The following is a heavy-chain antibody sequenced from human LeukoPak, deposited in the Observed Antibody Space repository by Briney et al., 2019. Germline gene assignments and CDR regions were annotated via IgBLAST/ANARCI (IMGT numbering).Heavy chain of an antibody. J-gene: IGHJ4*02. D-gene: IGHD6-6*01. CDR2: INPSGGST. CDR3: ARDGRAARPVYYFDY. Sequence: ASVKVSCKASGYTFTSYYMHWVRQAPGQGLEWMGIINPSGGSTSYAQKFQGRVTMTRDMSTSTVYMELSSPRSEDTAVHYCARDGRAARPVYYFDYWGQGTLVTVSS. CDR1: GYTFTSYY. V-gene: IGHV1-46*01.